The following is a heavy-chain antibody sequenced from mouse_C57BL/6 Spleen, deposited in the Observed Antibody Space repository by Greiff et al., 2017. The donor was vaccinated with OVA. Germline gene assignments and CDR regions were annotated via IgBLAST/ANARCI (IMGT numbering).Heavy chain of an antibody. CDR1: GFTFSSYA. D-gene: IGHD2-4*01. CDR3: TRDGGLRPFDY. Sequence: EVKLVESGAGLVKPGGSLKLSCAASGFTFSSYAMSWVRQTPEKRLEWVAYISRGGDYIYYADTVKGRVTISRDNARNTLYLQISSLKYEDTAMYYCTRDGGLRPFDYWGQGTTLTVSS. V-gene: IGHV5-9-1*02. J-gene: IGHJ2*01. CDR2: ISRGGDYI.